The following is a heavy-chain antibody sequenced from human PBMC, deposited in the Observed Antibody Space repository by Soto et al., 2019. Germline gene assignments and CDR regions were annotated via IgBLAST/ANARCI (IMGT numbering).Heavy chain of an antibody. J-gene: IGHJ6*02. CDR3: SRRDVGWYGIYYYYGMDV. V-gene: IGHV4-39*01. CDR2: IYYSGST. Sequence: ETLSLTCTVSGGSISSSSYYWGWIRQPPGKGLEWIGSIYYSGSTYYNPSLKSRVTISVDTSKNQFSLKLSSVTAADTAVYYCSRRDVGWYGIYYYYGMDVWGQGTTVTVSS. CDR1: GGSISSSSYY. D-gene: IGHD6-19*01.